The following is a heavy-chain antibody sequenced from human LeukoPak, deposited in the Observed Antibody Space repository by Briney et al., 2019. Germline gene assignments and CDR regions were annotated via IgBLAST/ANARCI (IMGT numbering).Heavy chain of an antibody. J-gene: IGHJ2*01. CDR3: VRLGGYDSPTWYFDV. CDR1: GGSMSTSNW. Sequence: SETLSLTCDVSGGSMSTSNWWTWVRQSPGKGLQWIGEIYHSGSTNYNPSLASRVTISLDTSNNQFYLKLTSVTAADTAVYFCVRLGGYDSPTWYFDVWGRGTPVTVSS. CDR2: IYHSGST. V-gene: IGHV4-4*02. D-gene: IGHD3-3*01.